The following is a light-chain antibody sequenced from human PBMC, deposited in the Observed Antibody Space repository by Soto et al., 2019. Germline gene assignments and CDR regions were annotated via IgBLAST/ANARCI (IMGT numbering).Light chain of an antibody. Sequence: DIEMTQSPATLSVSPGETASLSCRASREVTTNLVWYQHKLGQSPRVLFYGASIRATGVPDRFSGSGSGTEFFIPITGLQDDDVVVYYCHQYHMCPSWTFGQGTKVEMK. J-gene: IGKJ1*01. V-gene: IGKV3-15*01. CDR2: GAS. CDR3: HQYHMCPSWT. CDR1: REVTTN.